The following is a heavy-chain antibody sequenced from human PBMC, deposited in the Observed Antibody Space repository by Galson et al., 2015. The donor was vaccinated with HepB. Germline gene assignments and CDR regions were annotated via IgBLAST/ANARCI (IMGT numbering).Heavy chain of an antibody. J-gene: IGHJ4*02. D-gene: IGHD6-6*01. CDR3: VKGAKYSSSGPFDY. Sequence: SLGLSCAASGFIFSNNAMHWVRQAPGKGLQFVSAISSNGGSTYYADSVKGRFTISRDNSKDTLYVQMSSLRTEDTAVYYCVKGAKYSSSGPFDYWGQGILVTVSS. CDR2: ISSNGGST. CDR1: GFIFSNNA. V-gene: IGHV3-64*05.